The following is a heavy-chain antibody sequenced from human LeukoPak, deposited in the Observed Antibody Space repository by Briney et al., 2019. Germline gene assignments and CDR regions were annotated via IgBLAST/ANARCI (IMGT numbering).Heavy chain of an antibody. CDR3: ARDSKGPLNWFDP. V-gene: IGHV4-59*01. CDR2: IYYSGST. J-gene: IGHJ5*02. CDR1: GGSISSYY. Sequence: SETLSLTCTVSGGSISSYYWSWIRQPPGKGLEWIGYIYYSGSTNYNPSLKSRVTISVDTSKNQFSLKLSSVTAADTAVYYCARDSKGPLNWFDPWGQGTLVTVSS. D-gene: IGHD3-3*02.